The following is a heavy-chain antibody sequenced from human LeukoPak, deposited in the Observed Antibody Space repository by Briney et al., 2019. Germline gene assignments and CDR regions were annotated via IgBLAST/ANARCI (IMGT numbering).Heavy chain of an antibody. Sequence: GGSLRLSCAASGFTFSSYSMNWVSQAPGKGLEWVSSISSSSSYIYYADSVKGRFTISRDNAKNSLYLQMNSLRAEDTAVYYCARDGHGDYFDYWGQGTLVTVSS. D-gene: IGHD4-17*01. CDR3: ARDGHGDYFDY. J-gene: IGHJ4*02. V-gene: IGHV3-21*01. CDR2: ISSSSSYI. CDR1: GFTFSSYS.